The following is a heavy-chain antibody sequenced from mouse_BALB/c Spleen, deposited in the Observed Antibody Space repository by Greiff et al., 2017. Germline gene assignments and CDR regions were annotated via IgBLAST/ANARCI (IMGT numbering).Heavy chain of an antibody. Sequence: EVQLQQSGPSLVKPSQTLSLTCSVTGDSITSGYWNWIRKFPGNKLEYMGYISYSGSTYYNPSLKSRISITRDTSKNQYYLQLNSVTTEDTATYYCARYEGYRYDDYAMDYWGQGTSVTVSS. CDR3: ARYEGYRYDDYAMDY. V-gene: IGHV3-8*02. J-gene: IGHJ4*01. CDR2: ISYSGST. CDR1: GDSITSGY. D-gene: IGHD2-14*01.